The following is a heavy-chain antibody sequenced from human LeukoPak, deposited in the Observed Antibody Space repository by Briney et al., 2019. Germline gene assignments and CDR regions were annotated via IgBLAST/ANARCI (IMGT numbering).Heavy chain of an antibody. CDR2: IYYSGST. CDR3: ARGHLHDYSNLDY. CDR1: GGSISSGDYY. D-gene: IGHD4-11*01. V-gene: IGHV4-30-4*01. J-gene: IGHJ4*02. Sequence: SETLSLTCTVSGGSISSGDYYWSWIRQPPGKGLEWIGYIYYSGSTYYNPSLKSRVTISVDTSKNQFFLKLSSVTAADTAVYYCARGHLHDYSNLDYWGQGTLVAVSS.